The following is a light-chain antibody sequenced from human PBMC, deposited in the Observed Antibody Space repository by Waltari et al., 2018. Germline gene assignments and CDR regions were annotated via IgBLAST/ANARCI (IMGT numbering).Light chain of an antibody. J-gene: IGKJ5*01. CDR3: QQYSLGPPIT. CDR1: QNINSN. CDR2: AAS. V-gene: IGKV3-15*01. Sequence: IVLTQSPDTLSVSPGETATLSCRASQNINSNLAWYHQRPGQPPRLLIPAASTRAPGVPARFSGSRSGTEFTLTISNLQSEDFAVYYCQQYSLGPPITFGQGTRLEIK.